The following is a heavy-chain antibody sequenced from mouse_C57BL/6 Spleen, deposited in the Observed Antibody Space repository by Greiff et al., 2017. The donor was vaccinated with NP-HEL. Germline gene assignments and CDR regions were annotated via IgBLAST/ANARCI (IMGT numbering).Heavy chain of an antibody. CDR2: ISRGGGYT. D-gene: IGHD2-12*01. Sequence: EVLLVESGGDLVKPGGSLKLSCAASGFTFSNYGMSWVRQTPEKRLEWIATISRGGGYTYYQDSLKGRFTFSRDKATSTLYLQLSSLKSEDTAMDSCARLCPTTGAMAYWGQGTSVTVSS. CDR1: GFTFSNYG. V-gene: IGHV5-6*01. CDR3: ARLCPTTGAMAY. J-gene: IGHJ4*01.